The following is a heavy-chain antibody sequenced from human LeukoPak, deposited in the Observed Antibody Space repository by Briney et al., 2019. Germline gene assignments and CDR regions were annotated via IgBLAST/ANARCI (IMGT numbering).Heavy chain of an antibody. CDR3: ARDIDSIAAPWGPYYFDY. CDR2: MNPNSGNT. D-gene: IGHD6-6*01. Sequence: ASVKVSCKASGYTFTSYDINWVRQATGQGLEWMGWMNPNSGNTGYAQKFQGRVTMTRNTSISTAYMELSSLRSEDTAVYYCARDIDSIAAPWGPYYFDYWGQGTLVTVSS. J-gene: IGHJ4*02. CDR1: GYTFTSYD. V-gene: IGHV1-8*01.